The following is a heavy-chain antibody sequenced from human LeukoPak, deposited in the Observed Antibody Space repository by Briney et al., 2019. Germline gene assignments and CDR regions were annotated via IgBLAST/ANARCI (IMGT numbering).Heavy chain of an antibody. D-gene: IGHD7-27*01. CDR2: INHSGST. Sequence: SETLSLTCAVYGGSFSGYYWSWIRQPPGKGLQWIGEINHSGSTNYNPSLKSRVTISVDTSKNQFSLKLSSVTAADTAVYYCAREVNWGSLSSLDYWGQGTLVTVSS. CDR1: GGSFSGYY. CDR3: AREVNWGSLSSLDY. V-gene: IGHV4-34*01. J-gene: IGHJ4*02.